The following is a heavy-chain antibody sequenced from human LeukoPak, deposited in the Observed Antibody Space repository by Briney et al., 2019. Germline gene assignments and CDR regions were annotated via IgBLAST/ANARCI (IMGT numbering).Heavy chain of an antibody. CDR3: ASLGRYYYGSGSYYTPYFDY. D-gene: IGHD3-10*01. CDR2: ISSGGSTI. V-gene: IGHV3-11*04. Sequence: GGSLRLSCAASGFTFSDYYMSWIGQAPGKGRVGVSYISSGGSTIYYADSVKGRFTISRDNAKNSLYLQMNSLRAEDTAVYYCASLGRYYYGSGSYYTPYFDYWGQGTLVTVSS. J-gene: IGHJ4*02. CDR1: GFTFSDYY.